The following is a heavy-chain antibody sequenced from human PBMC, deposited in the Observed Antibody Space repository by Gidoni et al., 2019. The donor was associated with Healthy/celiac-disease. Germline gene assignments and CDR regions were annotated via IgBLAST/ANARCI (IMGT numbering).Heavy chain of an antibody. CDR2: INHSGST. J-gene: IGHJ4*02. CDR3: ARGPISVVPAPKVFDY. Sequence: QVQLQQWGAGLLTPSEPLSLTCAVYGGSFSGYYWSWIRQPPGKGLEWIGEINHSGSTNYNPSLKSRVTISVDTSKNQFSLKLSSVTAADTAVYYCARGPISVVPAPKVFDYWGQGTLVTVSS. CDR1: GGSFSGYY. D-gene: IGHD2-2*01. V-gene: IGHV4-34*01.